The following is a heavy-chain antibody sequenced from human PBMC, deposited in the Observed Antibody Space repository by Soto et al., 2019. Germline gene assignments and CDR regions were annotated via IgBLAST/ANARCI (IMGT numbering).Heavy chain of an antibody. D-gene: IGHD5-12*01. CDR3: ARSGTIMATNFDS. CDR1: RGSVSSENYY. CDR2: VYYSGSI. V-gene: IGHV4-61*01. J-gene: IGHJ4*02. Sequence: SETLSLTCSVSRGSVSSENYYWNWLRQPPGRGLEWIGFVYYSGSINYNPSLNSRITISVDTSKNQFSLRLTSVTAADTAMYYCARSGTIMATNFDSWGQGALVTVSS.